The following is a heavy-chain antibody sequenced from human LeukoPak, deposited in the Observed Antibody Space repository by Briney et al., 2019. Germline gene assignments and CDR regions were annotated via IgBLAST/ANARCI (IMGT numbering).Heavy chain of an antibody. CDR1: GFTFSSYG. D-gene: IGHD1-1*01. CDR2: ISGSGGST. Sequence: GGSLRLSCAASGFTFSSYGMSWVRQAPGKGLEWVSAISGSGGSTYYADSVKGRFTISRDNAKNSLYLQMNSLRAEDTAVYYCARENDDFDYWGQGTLVTVSS. CDR3: ARENDDFDY. J-gene: IGHJ4*02. V-gene: IGHV3-23*01.